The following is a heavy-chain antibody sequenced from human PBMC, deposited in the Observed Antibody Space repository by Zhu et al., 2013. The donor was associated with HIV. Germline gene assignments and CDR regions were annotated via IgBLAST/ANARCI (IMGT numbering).Heavy chain of an antibody. D-gene: IGHD3-3*01. CDR2: INPNSGGT. J-gene: IGHJ4*02. Sequence: QVQLVQSGAEVKKPGLSEVSAXSGYTFTGYYMHWVRQAPGQGLEWMGWINPNSGGTNYAQKFQGRVTMTRDTSISTAYMELSRLRSDDTAVYYCARARSGYDPSTLDYWGQGTLVTVSS. CDR3: ARARSGYDPSTLDY. CDR1: GYTFTGYY. V-gene: IGHV1-2*02.